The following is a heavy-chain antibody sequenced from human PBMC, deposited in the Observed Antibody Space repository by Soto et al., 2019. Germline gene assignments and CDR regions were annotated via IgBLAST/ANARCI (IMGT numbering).Heavy chain of an antibody. Sequence: SVKVSCKASGGTFSSYAISWVRQAPGQGLEWMGGIIPIFGTANYAQKFQGRVTITADKSTSTAYMELSSLRSEDTAVYYCARGPSRGYCSGGSCHFDYWGQGTLVTV. V-gene: IGHV1-69*06. CDR3: ARGPSRGYCSGGSCHFDY. CDR1: GGTFSSYA. D-gene: IGHD2-15*01. J-gene: IGHJ4*02. CDR2: IIPIFGTA.